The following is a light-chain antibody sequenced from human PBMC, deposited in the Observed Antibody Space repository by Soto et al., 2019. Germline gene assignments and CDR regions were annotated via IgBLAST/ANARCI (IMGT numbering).Light chain of an antibody. Sequence: QSVLTQPPSASGTPGQRVNISCSGSSSNIGSNYVYWYRQFPGTAPKLLIQRNNQRPSGVPARFSGSKSGTSAALAISGLQSDDEADYYCAAWDDSLKGLVFGGGTKLTVL. CDR1: SSNIGSNY. J-gene: IGLJ2*01. V-gene: IGLV1-47*01. CDR2: RNN. CDR3: AAWDDSLKGLV.